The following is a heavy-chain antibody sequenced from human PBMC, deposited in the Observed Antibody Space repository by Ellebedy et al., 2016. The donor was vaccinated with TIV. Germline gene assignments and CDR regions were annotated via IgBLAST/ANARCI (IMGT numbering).Heavy chain of an antibody. J-gene: IGHJ4*02. CDR1: GYTFTDYY. V-gene: IGHV1-2*02. CDR3: ARTHCSSTSCYTPHYDY. D-gene: IGHD2-2*02. CDR2: INPNSGGT. Sequence: AASVKVSCKASGYTFTDYYMHWVRQAPGQGLEWMGWINPNSGGTNYAQKFQGRVTMTRDTSISTAYMELSRLRSDDTAVYYCARTHCSSTSCYTPHYDYWGQGTLVTVSS.